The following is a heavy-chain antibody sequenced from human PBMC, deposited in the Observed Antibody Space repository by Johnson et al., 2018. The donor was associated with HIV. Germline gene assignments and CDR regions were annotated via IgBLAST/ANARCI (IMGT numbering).Heavy chain of an antibody. CDR1: GFVFSDSH. J-gene: IGHJ3*02. Sequence: EVQLVESGGDLVKPGGSLRVSCVASGFVFSDSHMSWIRQAPGKGLEWISYISGSGGSTYYADSGKGRFTISSDNSKNTLYLQMNSLRAEDTAVYYCAKEKLTVYYYDSSGIAFDIWGQATMVTVSS. CDR2: ISGSGGST. CDR3: AKEKLTVYYYDSSGIAFDI. V-gene: IGHV3-23*04. D-gene: IGHD3-22*01.